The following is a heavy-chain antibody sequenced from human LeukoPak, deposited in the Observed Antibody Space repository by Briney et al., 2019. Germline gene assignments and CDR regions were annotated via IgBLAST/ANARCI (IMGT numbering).Heavy chain of an antibody. CDR3: ARTSSGSYYFDY. V-gene: IGHV4-59*01. CDR1: GGSISSYY. D-gene: IGHD6-19*01. Sequence: SETLSLTCTVSGGSISSYYWNWIRQPPGKGLEWIGFIYYSGSTNYNPSLKSQVTISVDTSKNQFSLKLSSVTAADTAVYYCARTSSGSYYFDYWGQGTLVTVSS. J-gene: IGHJ4*02. CDR2: IYYSGST.